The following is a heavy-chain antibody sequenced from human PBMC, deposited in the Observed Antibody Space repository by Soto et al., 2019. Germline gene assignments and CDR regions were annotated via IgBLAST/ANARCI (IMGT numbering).Heavy chain of an antibody. V-gene: IGHV1-69*02. J-gene: IGHJ3*02. Sequence: QVHLVQSGAEVKTPGSSVKVSCKAAGGTFNTYTLIWVRQAPGHGLEWMGRIIPMLTVTNSAQKFQGRVTLTADKSTGTAFMELTSLRSDDTAIYYCSIGRWSAETFDIWGQGTMVTVSS. CDR2: IIPMLTVT. D-gene: IGHD2-15*01. CDR1: GGTFNTYT. CDR3: SIGRWSAETFDI.